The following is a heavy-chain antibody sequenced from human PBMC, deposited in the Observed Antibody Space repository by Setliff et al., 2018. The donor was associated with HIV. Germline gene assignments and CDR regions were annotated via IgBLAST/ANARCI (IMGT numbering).Heavy chain of an antibody. CDR1: GGSISSGSYY. CDR3: ARGRLGGYTYGSPPAFFDI. V-gene: IGHV4-61*09. D-gene: IGHD5-18*01. Sequence: TLSLTCTVSGGSISSGSYYWSWIRQPAGKGLEWIGHIYTSGSTNSNPSLKSRLTITVDTSENQFSLKLSSVTAADTAVYYCARGRLGGYTYGSPPAFFDIWGQGTMVTVSS. CDR2: IYTSGST. J-gene: IGHJ3*02.